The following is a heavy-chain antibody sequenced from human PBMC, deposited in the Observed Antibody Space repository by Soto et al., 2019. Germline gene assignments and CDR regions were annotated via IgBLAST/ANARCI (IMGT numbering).Heavy chain of an antibody. Sequence: GGSLRLSCAASGFTFSSYAMHWVRQAPGKGLEYVSAISSNGGSTYYADSVKGRSTISRDNSKNTLYLQMGSLRAEDMAVYYCARRGYGDLFDYWGQGTLVTVSS. CDR1: GFTFSSYA. J-gene: IGHJ4*02. D-gene: IGHD4-17*01. CDR2: ISSNGGST. CDR3: ARRGYGDLFDY. V-gene: IGHV3-64*02.